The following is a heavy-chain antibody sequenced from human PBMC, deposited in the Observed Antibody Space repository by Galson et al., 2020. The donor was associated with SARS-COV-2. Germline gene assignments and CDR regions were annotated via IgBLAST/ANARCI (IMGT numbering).Heavy chain of an antibody. CDR1: GGSFSGYY. Sequence: SETLSLTCAVYGGSFSGYYWSWIRQPPGKGLEWIGEINHSGSTNYNPSLKSRVTISVDTSKNQFSLKLSPVTAADTAVYYCARGLRLLWFGELSYWFYPWGQGTLVTVSS. V-gene: IGHV4-34*01. J-gene: IGHJ5*02. D-gene: IGHD3-10*01. CDR2: INHSGST. CDR3: ARGLRLLWFGELSYWFYP.